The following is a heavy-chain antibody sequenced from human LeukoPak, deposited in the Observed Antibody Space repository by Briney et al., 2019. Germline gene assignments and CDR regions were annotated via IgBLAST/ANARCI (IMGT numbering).Heavy chain of an antibody. J-gene: IGHJ6*02. D-gene: IGHD3/OR15-3a*01. CDR2: ISGSGGST. CDR1: GFTFSSYA. V-gene: IGHV3-23*01. Sequence: HSGGSLRLSCAASGFTFSSYAMSWVRQAPGKGLEWVSAISGSGGSTYYADSVKGRFTISRDNSKNTLYLQMNSLRAEDTAVYYCAKDKARTGAGDYYYYGMDVWGQGTTVTVSS. CDR3: AKDKARTGAGDYYYYGMDV.